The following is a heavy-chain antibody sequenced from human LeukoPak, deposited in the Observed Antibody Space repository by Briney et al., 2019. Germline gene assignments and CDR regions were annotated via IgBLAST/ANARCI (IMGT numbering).Heavy chain of an antibody. CDR3: ARSSTGSYYDY. D-gene: IGHD3-3*02. CDR2: MYYSGST. J-gene: IGHJ4*02. CDR1: GGSMSRYY. Sequence: SETLSLTCTVSGGSMSRYYWSWIRQPPGKGLEWIGYMYYSGSTKYNPSLKSRVTISVDTSKNQFSLKLSSVTAADTAVYYCARSSTGSYYDYWGQGTLVTVSS. V-gene: IGHV4-59*01.